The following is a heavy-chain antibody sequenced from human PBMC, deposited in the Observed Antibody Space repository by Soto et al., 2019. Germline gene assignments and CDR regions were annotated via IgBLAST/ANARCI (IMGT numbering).Heavy chain of an antibody. Sequence: SETLSLTCAISGDSVSSNTAAWNWIRSSPSRGLEWLGRTYYRSNWRHDYAVSVKSRITVNPDTSKNHFSLQLNSVTPDDTAVYYCARGVAGTGFDLWGQGTLVTVSS. CDR2: TYYRSNWRH. CDR3: ARGVAGTGFDL. D-gene: IGHD6-19*01. CDR1: GDSVSSNTAA. V-gene: IGHV6-1*01. J-gene: IGHJ4*02.